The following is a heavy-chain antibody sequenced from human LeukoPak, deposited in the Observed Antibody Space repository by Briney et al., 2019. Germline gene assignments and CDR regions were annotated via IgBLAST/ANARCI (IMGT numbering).Heavy chain of an antibody. V-gene: IGHV3-7*01. CDR1: GFTFSSHW. D-gene: IGHD3-16*01. CDR3: ARVLLGNAHDTMDV. CDR2: IGPDGNEK. Sequence: GGPLRLSCAAFGFTFSSHWMGWVRQAPGKGLEWVANIGPDGNEKNHVDSVKGRFTISRENAKNSLYLQMNSLKADETAVYFCARVLLGNAHDTMDVWGQGTTITVSS. J-gene: IGHJ6*02.